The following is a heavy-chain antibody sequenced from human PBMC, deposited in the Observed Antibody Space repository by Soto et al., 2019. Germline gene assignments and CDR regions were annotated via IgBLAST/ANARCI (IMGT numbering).Heavy chain of an antibody. V-gene: IGHV1-69*08. D-gene: IGHD2-2*01. CDR3: ARDSPAYCSSTSCYPDYYYGMDV. Sequence: QVQLVQSGAEVKKPGSSVKVSCKASGGTFSSYTISWVRQAPGQGLEWMGRIIPILGIANYAQKFQGRVTITADKSTSTAYMELSSRRSEDTAVYYCARDSPAYCSSTSCYPDYYYGMDVWGQGTTVTVSS. J-gene: IGHJ6*02. CDR2: IIPILGIA. CDR1: GGTFSSYT.